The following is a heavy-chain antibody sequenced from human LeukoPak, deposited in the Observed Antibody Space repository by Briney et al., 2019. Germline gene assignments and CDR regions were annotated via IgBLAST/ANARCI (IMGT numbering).Heavy chain of an antibody. Sequence: SETLSLTCAVYGGSFSGYYWSWIRQPPGKGPEWIGEINHSGSTNYNPSLKSRVTISVDTSKNQFSLKLSSVTAADTAVYYCARGNAPYSSSFDYWGQGTLVTVSS. D-gene: IGHD6-13*01. V-gene: IGHV4-34*01. J-gene: IGHJ4*02. CDR3: ARGNAPYSSSFDY. CDR2: INHSGST. CDR1: GGSFSGYY.